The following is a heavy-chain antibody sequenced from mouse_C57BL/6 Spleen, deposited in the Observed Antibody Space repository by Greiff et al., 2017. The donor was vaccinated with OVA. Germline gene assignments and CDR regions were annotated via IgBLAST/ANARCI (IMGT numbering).Heavy chain of an antibody. CDR2: IYPRSGNT. Sequence: VQLQQSGAELARPGASVKLSCKASGYTFTSYGISWVKQRTGQGLEWIGEIYPRSGNTYYNEKFKGKATLTADKSSSTAYMELRSLTSEDSAVYFCARKEIYDGYYAMDYWGQGTSVTVSS. D-gene: IGHD2-3*01. CDR3: ARKEIYDGYYAMDY. V-gene: IGHV1-81*01. J-gene: IGHJ4*01. CDR1: GYTFTSYG.